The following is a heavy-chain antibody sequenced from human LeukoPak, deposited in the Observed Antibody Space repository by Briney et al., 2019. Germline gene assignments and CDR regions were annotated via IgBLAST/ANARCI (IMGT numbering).Heavy chain of an antibody. CDR2: IYTSGST. V-gene: IGHV4-61*02. Sequence: PSGTLSLTCTVSGGSISSGSYYWSWIRQPAGKGLEWIGRIYTSGSTNYNPSLKSRVTISVDTSKNQFSLKLSSVTAADTAVYYCARGLPTASYYDTRPDAFDIWGQGTMVTVSS. CDR1: GGSISSGSYY. CDR3: ARGLPTASYYDTRPDAFDI. D-gene: IGHD3-22*01. J-gene: IGHJ3*02.